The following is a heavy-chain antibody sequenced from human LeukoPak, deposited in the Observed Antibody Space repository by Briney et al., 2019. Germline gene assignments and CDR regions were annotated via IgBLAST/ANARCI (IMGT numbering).Heavy chain of an antibody. D-gene: IGHD3-22*01. V-gene: IGHV1-69*13. CDR1: VGTFSRYA. CDR2: IIPIFGTA. J-gene: IGHJ4*02. Sequence: SVRVSCKASVGTFSRYAISWVRQAPGERREWMGGIIPIFGTAHYEQKFQGRVTITADESTRTAYMELSSLRSEATAVYYCARDAAIYDSSAYYYLWWGQGTLVTVSS. CDR3: ARDAAIYDSSAYYYLW.